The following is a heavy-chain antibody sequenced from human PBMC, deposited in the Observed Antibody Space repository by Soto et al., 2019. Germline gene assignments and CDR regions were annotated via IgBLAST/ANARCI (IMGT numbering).Heavy chain of an antibody. J-gene: IGHJ4*02. CDR2: SRNKANSYTT. D-gene: IGHD6-13*01. Sequence: EVQLVESGGGWVQPGGSLRLSCAASGLTFSDQYMDWVRQAPGKGLEWVGRSRNKANSYTTEYAASVKGRFTISRDDSKNSLYLQMNGMKTEDTAVYYCARETYSSSWYLDYWGQGTLVTVSS. CDR1: GLTFSDQY. CDR3: ARETYSSSWYLDY. V-gene: IGHV3-72*01.